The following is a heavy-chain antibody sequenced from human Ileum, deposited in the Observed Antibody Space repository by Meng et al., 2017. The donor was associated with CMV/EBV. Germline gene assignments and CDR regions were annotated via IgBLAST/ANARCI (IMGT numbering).Heavy chain of an antibody. CDR1: GFTFSSHW. J-gene: IGHJ4*02. CDR3: ITEAAGGDY. V-gene: IGHV3-74*01. D-gene: IGHD1-14*01. Sequence: GESLKISCAASGFTFSSHWMHWVRQTPGKELVWVSRISDDGSITTYADSVRGRFTISRDNTKNTLYLQMSSLAVDDTAVYYCITEAAGGDYWGQGALVTVSS. CDR2: ISDDGSIT.